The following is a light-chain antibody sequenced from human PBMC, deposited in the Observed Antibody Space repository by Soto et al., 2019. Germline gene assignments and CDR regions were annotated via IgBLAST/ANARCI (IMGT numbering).Light chain of an antibody. V-gene: IGKV1-6*02. CDR2: AAA. J-gene: IGKJ4*01. Sequence: IQMAQSASSLAACVGDRVTITCRASQGIGNDVGWYQQKPGQAPKLLIYAAATLQSGVPSRFSGSRSGTDFILTISSLQPEDFATYYCLQDHNYPITFGGGTKVDIK. CDR1: QGIGND. CDR3: LQDHNYPIT.